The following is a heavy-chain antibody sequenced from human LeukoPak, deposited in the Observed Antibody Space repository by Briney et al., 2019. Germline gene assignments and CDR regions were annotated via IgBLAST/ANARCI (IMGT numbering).Heavy chain of an antibody. Sequence: EESLKISCEGSGYNFTIFWIGWVRQMPGKGLEWMGIIYPDDSDIKYSPSFQGQVNISVDKSVSTAYLQLNNLKAADTAMYYCTRPGPYSGNWYGDYWGQGTLLTVSS. V-gene: IGHV5-51*01. CDR1: GYNFTIFW. CDR2: IYPDDSDI. D-gene: IGHD6-13*01. J-gene: IGHJ4*01. CDR3: TRPGPYSGNWYGDY.